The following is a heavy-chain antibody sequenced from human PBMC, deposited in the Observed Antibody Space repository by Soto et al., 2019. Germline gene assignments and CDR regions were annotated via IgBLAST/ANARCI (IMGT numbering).Heavy chain of an antibody. J-gene: IGHJ2*01. CDR2: INYSGST. V-gene: IGHV4-59*01. D-gene: IGHD1-1*01. CDR3: ARVWTFHWYFDL. Sequence: QVQLQESGPGLVKPSETLSLTCTVSGGSISSYYWSWIRQPPGKGLEWIGYINYSGSTNHNPSLKSRVTTSVDTSKNRFSLKLSSVTAADTAVYYCARVWTFHWYFDLWGRGTLVTVSS. CDR1: GGSISSYY.